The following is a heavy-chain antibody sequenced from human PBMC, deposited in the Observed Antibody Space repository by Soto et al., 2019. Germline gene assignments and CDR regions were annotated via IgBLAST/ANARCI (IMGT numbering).Heavy chain of an antibody. CDR1: GYTFTGYY. CDR3: AGEGNDFWSSSPSFDY. V-gene: IGHV1-2*02. Sequence: ASVKVSCKASGYTFTGYYMHWVRQAPGQGLEWMGWINPNSGGTNYAQKLQGRVTMTRDTSISTAYMELSRLRSDDTAVYYCAGEGNDFWSSSPSFDYWGQETLVTVSS. CDR2: INPNSGGT. J-gene: IGHJ4*02. D-gene: IGHD3-3*01.